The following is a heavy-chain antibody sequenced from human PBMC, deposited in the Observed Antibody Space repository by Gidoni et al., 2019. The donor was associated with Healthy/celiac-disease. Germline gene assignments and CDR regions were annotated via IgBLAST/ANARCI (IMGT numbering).Heavy chain of an antibody. CDR2: INPNSGGT. CDR3: ASVGGSEGYCSSTSCPFGY. D-gene: IGHD2-2*01. V-gene: IGHV1-2*06. CDR1: GYTFTGYY. J-gene: IGHJ4*02. Sequence: QVQLVQSGAEGKKPGASVKVSCKAAGYTFTGYYMHWVRQAPGQGLEWMGRINPNSGGTTYAQKFQGMVTMTSDTAISTAYMELSRLRSDDTAVYYCASVGGSEGYCSSTSCPFGYWGQGTLVTVSS.